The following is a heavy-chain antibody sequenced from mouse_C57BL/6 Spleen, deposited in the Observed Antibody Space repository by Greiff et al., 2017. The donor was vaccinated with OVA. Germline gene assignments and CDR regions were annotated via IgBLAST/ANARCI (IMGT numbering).Heavy chain of an antibody. CDR1: GFTFSSYA. CDR3: ARDRGGYYGGAMDY. Sequence: VQLQQSGGGLVKPGGSLKLSCAASGFTFSSYAMSWVRQTPEKRLEWVATISDGGSYTYYPDNVKGRFTISRDNAKNHLYLQMSHLESEDTAMYYCARDRGGYYGGAMDYWGQGTSVTVSS. CDR2: ISDGGSYT. D-gene: IGHD1-1*01. J-gene: IGHJ4*01. V-gene: IGHV5-4*01.